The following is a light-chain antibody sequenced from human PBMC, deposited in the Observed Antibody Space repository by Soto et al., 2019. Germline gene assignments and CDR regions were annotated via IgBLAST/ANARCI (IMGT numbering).Light chain of an antibody. J-gene: IGKJ1*01. Sequence: EIVMTRSPATLSVSPGERATLSCRASQTISNNLAWYQQKPGQAPRLLIYGASTRATDIPARFSGSGSGTQFTLTISRLQSEDFGTYYCQQYNAWPGTFGQGTKVEIK. CDR2: GAS. CDR3: QQYNAWPGT. V-gene: IGKV3-15*01. CDR1: QTISNN.